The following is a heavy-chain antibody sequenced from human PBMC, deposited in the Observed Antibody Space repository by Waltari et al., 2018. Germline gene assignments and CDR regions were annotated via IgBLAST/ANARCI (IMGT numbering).Heavy chain of an antibody. D-gene: IGHD6-19*01. CDR1: GFTLGQVP. V-gene: IGHV3-30*01. J-gene: IGHJ4*02. CDR3: AREVGSSGHAGYFGY. Sequence: QEQLVESGGGVVQPGTSLRLSCAASGFTLGQVPMHWVRQAPGKGLGWLAVKGHDNHDNQYADSARGRFTVSRDNSKNTLYLQMNSLTVGDTAVYYCAREVGSSGHAGYFGYWGQGTLVTVSS. CDR2: KGHDNHDN.